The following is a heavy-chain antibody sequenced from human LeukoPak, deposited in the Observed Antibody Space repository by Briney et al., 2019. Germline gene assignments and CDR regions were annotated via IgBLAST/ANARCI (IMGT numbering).Heavy chain of an antibody. CDR2: IYDRGST. V-gene: IGHV4-59*01. CDR1: GGSISSYY. CDR3: AREKAMAGKTFDF. D-gene: IGHD2-8*01. J-gene: IGHJ4*02. Sequence: PSETLSLTCTVSGGSISSYYWSWIRQPPGKGLEWIGNIYDRGSTKYNPSLKSRVTISVDTSKNQFSLRLSSVTAADTAVYYCAREKAMAGKTFDFWGQGILVTVSS.